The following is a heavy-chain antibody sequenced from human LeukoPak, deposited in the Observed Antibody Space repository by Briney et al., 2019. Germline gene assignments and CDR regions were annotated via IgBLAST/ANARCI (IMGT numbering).Heavy chain of an antibody. CDR3: ATAVAGTGDAFDI. V-gene: IGHV1-18*01. CDR2: ISAYNGNT. Sequence: ASVKVSCKASGYTFTSYGISWVRQAPGQGLEWMGWISAYNGNTNYAQKLQGRVTMTRDMSTSTVYMELSSLRSEDTAVYYCATAVAGTGDAFDIWGQGTMVTVSS. J-gene: IGHJ3*02. D-gene: IGHD6-19*01. CDR1: GYTFTSYG.